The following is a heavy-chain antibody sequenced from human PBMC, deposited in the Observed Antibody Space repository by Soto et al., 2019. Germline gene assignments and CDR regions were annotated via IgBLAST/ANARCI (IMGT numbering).Heavy chain of an antibody. CDR1: GYTFTDYG. D-gene: IGHD3-22*01. CDR2: ISPYNGNT. CDR3: ARDLPRAIVIVSATHFDC. V-gene: IGHV1-18*01. J-gene: IGHJ4*02. Sequence: QVQLVQSGAEVKKPGASVKVSCKASGYTFTDYGISWVRQAPGQGLEWMGWISPYNGNTNYAQKLQGRVTMTTDTXRXTXXMELRSRRSDDTAVYDCARDLPRAIVIVSATHFDCWGQGTLVTVSS.